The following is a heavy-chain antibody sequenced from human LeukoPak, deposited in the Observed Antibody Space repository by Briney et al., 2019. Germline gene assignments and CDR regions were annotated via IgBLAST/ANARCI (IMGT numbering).Heavy chain of an antibody. J-gene: IGHJ4*02. CDR2: INPSGGST. Sequence: TSVKVSCKASGYTFTSYYMHWVRQAHGQGLEWMGIINPSGGSTSYAQKFQGRVTITADESTSTAYMELSSLRSEDTAVYYCQVVNANSFDYWGQGTLVTVSS. CDR3: QVVNANSFDY. D-gene: IGHD2-8*02. CDR1: GYTFTSYY. V-gene: IGHV1-46*01.